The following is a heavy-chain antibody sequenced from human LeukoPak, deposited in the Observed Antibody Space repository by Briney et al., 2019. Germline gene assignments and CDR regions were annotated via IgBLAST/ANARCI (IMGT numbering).Heavy chain of an antibody. V-gene: IGHV4-59*01. Sequence: PSETLSLTCTVSGGSLSSYYWSWVRQPPGKGLEWIGDIYYSGTTNYNPSLKSPVTISIDTSKNQFSLKLSSVTAADTAVYYCARGGTRDGGHYSDYWGQGTLVTVSS. CDR3: ARGGTRDGGHYSDY. CDR1: GGSLSSYY. D-gene: IGHD2-21*02. J-gene: IGHJ4*02. CDR2: IYYSGTT.